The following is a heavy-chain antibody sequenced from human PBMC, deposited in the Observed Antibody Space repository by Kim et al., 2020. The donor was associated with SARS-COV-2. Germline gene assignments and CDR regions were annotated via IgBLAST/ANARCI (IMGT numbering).Heavy chain of an antibody. D-gene: IGHD3-22*01. V-gene: IGHV3-23*01. Sequence: KGRFTISRDNSKNTLYLQMNSLRAEDTDVYYCAKPGVYYDSSGPLDAFDIWGQGTMVNVSS. J-gene: IGHJ3*02. CDR3: AKPGVYYDSSGPLDAFDI.